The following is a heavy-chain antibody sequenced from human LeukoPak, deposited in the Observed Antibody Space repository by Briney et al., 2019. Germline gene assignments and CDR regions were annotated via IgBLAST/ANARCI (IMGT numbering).Heavy chain of an antibody. CDR2: IYPGDSDT. D-gene: IGHD3-10*01. J-gene: IGHJ3*02. V-gene: IGHV5-51*01. CDR1: GYSFTSYW. Sequence: GESLKISCKGSGYSFTSYWIGWVRQMPGKGLEWMGIIYPGDSDTRYSPSFQGQVTISADKSISTAYLQWSSLKASDTAMYYCAGHQVRGVIHDAFGIWGQGTMVTVSS. CDR3: AGHQVRGVIHDAFGI.